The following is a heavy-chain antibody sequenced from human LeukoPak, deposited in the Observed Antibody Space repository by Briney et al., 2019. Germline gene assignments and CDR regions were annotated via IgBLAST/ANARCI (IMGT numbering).Heavy chain of an antibody. V-gene: IGHV3-15*01. Sequence: GGSLRLSCAASGLTVSNAWMSWVRQAPGKGLEWVGRIRSNSDGGTTDYAAPVKGRFTISRDDSGNTLFLQMSSLEIEDTAAYYCTRMNYARFDPWGQGTLVTVSP. CDR2: IRSNSDGGTT. D-gene: IGHD2-2*01. CDR3: TRMNYARFDP. CDR1: GLTVSNAW. J-gene: IGHJ5*02.